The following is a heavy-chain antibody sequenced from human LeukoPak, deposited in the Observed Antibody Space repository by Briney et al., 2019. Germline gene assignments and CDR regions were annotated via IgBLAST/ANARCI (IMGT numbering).Heavy chain of an antibody. V-gene: IGHV4-61*02. CDR1: DGSISSASYY. CDR3: AREREGPYGYLDY. Sequence: SETLSLTCTVSDGSISSASYYWSWIQQPAGKGLEWIGRIYISGSTNYKSSLKSRVTISVDTSKNRFSLKLSSVTAADTAVYYCAREREGPYGYLDYWGQGTLVTVSS. D-gene: IGHD4-17*01. J-gene: IGHJ4*02. CDR2: IYISGST.